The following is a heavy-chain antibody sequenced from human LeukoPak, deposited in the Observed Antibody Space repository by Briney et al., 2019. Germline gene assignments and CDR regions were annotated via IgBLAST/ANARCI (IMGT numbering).Heavy chain of an antibody. J-gene: IGHJ6*02. CDR3: AKNIVGGSTSMDV. CDR2: MSGGGGYT. CDR1: GFTFSGYA. V-gene: IGHV3-23*01. D-gene: IGHD5/OR15-5a*01. Sequence: GGPLRLSCAASGFTFSGYAMTWVRQAPGKGLEWVSAMSGGGGYTYYADSVKGRFTISRDNSKNTLYLQMNSLRAEDTALYYCAKNIVGGSTSMDVWGQGTTVTVSS.